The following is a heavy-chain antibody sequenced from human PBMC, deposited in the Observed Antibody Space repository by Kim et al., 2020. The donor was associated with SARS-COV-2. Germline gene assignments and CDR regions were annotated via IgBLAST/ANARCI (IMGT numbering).Heavy chain of an antibody. CDR3: ARENMWVVPVARPHWYFDL. V-gene: IGHV3-48*03. D-gene: IGHD2-2*01. Sequence: KSRFTISRDNAKKPLFLQMNSLRAEDTAVYYCARENMWVVPVARPHWYFDLWGRGTLVTVSS. J-gene: IGHJ2*01.